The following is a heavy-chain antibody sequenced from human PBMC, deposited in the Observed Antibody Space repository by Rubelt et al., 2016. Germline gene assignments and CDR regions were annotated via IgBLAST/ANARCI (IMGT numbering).Heavy chain of an antibody. CDR3: ARDGSGRELSELAFDI. J-gene: IGHJ3*02. D-gene: IGHD3-10*01. V-gene: IGHV3-48*03. Sequence: KGLEWVSYISSSGSTIYYADSVKGRFTISRDNAKNSLYLQMNSLRAEDTAVYYCARDGSGRELSELAFDIWGQGTMVTVSS. CDR2: ISSSGSTI.